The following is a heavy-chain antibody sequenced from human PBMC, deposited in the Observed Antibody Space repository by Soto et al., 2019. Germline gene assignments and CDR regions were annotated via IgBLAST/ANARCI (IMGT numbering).Heavy chain of an antibody. CDR2: INPSGGST. V-gene: IGHV1-46*01. CDR3: ARDKDGDILTGYSKHAFDI. J-gene: IGHJ3*02. Sequence: ASVKVSCNASGYTFTSYYMHWVRQAPGQGLEWMGIINPSGGSTSYAQKFQGRVTMTRDTSTSTVYMELSSLRSEDTTVYYCARDKDGDILTGYSKHAFDIWGQGTMVTVSS. CDR1: GYTFTSYY. D-gene: IGHD3-9*01.